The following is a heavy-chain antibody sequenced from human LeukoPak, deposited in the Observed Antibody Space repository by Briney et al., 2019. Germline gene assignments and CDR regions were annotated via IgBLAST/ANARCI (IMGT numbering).Heavy chain of an antibody. D-gene: IGHD6-19*01. CDR2: ISSSSSYI. V-gene: IGHV3-21*01. J-gene: IGHJ4*02. CDR3: ARADSSGWYLRGSYFDY. Sequence: PGGSLRLSCAASGFTFSSYSMNWVRQAPGKGLEWVSSISSSSSYIYYADSVKGRFTISRDNAKNSLYLQMNSLRAEDTAVYYCARADSSGWYLRGSYFDYWGQGTLVTVSS. CDR1: GFTFSSYS.